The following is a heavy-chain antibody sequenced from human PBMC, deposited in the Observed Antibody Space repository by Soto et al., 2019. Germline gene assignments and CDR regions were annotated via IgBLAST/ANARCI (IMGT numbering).Heavy chain of an antibody. V-gene: IGHV3-23*01. CDR1: GFTFSKFA. Sequence: GGSLRLSCAASGFTFSKFAMTWVRQAPGKGLEWVSTISGGAGSTYYADSVKGRFISTRDNSKNTLFLQMNSLRTEDTAVYYCAKSAITFGPDMNWGQGTLVTVSS. CDR2: ISGGAGST. D-gene: IGHD3-16*01. J-gene: IGHJ4*02. CDR3: AKSAITFGPDMN.